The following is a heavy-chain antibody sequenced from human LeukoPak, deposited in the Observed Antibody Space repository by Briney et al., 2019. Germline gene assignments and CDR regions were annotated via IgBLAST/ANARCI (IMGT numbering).Heavy chain of an antibody. Sequence: GGSLRLSCAASGFTFSSYWMHWVRQAPGKGLVWVSRINSDGSSTSYAYSVKGRFTISRDNAKNTLYLQMNSLRAEDTAVYYCARRRFVDTAMDDDYWGQGTLVTVSS. CDR3: ARRRFVDTAMDDDY. J-gene: IGHJ4*02. V-gene: IGHV3-74*01. CDR1: GFTFSSYW. CDR2: INSDGSST. D-gene: IGHD5-18*01.